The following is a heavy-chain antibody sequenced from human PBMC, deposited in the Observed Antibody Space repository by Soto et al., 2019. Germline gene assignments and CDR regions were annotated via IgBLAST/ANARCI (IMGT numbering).Heavy chain of an antibody. CDR3: AHRPGATVGRGPPPLDP. J-gene: IGHJ5*02. CDR2: IYWDDDK. Sequence: QITLKESGPTLVKPKQTLTLTCTFTGFPLTTPGVGVGWFRQPPGKPLEWLALIYWDDDKRYSPSLSSRLANTQDSSQNQVVLTLTNMDPVDTATYYCAHRPGATVGRGPPPLDPWGQGTLVIVSS. V-gene: IGHV2-5*02. D-gene: IGHD5-12*01. CDR1: GFPLTTPGVG.